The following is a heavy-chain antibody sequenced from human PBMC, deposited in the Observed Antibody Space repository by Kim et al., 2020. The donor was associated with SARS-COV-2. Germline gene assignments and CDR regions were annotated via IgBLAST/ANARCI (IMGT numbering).Heavy chain of an antibody. V-gene: IGHV3-11*05. CDR2: ISSSSSYI. D-gene: IGHD3-16*02. Sequence: GGSLRLSCAASGFTFSDYYMSWIRQAPGKGLEWVSYISSSSSYINYADSVKGRFTISRDNAKNSLYLQMNSLRAEDTAVYYCARVGYDYVWGSYRDYYYYYGMDVGGQGTRVTVSS. J-gene: IGHJ6*02. CDR3: ARVGYDYVWGSYRDYYYYYGMDV. CDR1: GFTFSDYY.